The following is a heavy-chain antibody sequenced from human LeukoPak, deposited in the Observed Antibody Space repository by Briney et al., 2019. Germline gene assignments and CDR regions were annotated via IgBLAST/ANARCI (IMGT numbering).Heavy chain of an antibody. V-gene: IGHV1-8*01. D-gene: IGHD3-3*01. Sequence: GASVKLSCKASGYTFTSYDINWVRQATGQGLEWMGWMNPNSGNTGYAQKFQGRVTMTRNNSISTAYMELSSLRSEDTAVYYCARVVGRFSNWFDPWGQGTLVTVSS. J-gene: IGHJ5*02. CDR3: ARVVGRFSNWFDP. CDR2: MNPNSGNT. CDR1: GYTFTSYD.